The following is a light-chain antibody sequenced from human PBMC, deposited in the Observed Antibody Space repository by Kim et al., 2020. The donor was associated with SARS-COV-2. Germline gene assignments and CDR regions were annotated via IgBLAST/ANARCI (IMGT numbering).Light chain of an antibody. Sequence: GMPVSIACTRSSGDSASNYVQWYQQRQGSAPTTVIYENNQRPSGVPDRFSGSIDGSSNSASPTTSGLKTEDEADYSCQTYDGTSVILGGGTKVIVL. V-gene: IGLV6-57*03. J-gene: IGLJ2*01. CDR1: SGDSASNY. CDR3: QTYDGTSVI. CDR2: ENN.